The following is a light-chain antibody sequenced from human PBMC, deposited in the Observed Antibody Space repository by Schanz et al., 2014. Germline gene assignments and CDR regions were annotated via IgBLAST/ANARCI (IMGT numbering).Light chain of an antibody. CDR1: QSISSW. J-gene: IGKJ1*01. V-gene: IGKV1-5*03. Sequence: DIQMTQSPSTLSASVGDRVSITCRARQSISSWLAWYQQKPGKAPKLLIYKVSILESGVPSRFSGSGSGTEFTLTISSLQPDDFATYYCQQYNSYSWTFGQGTKVEIK. CDR3: QQYNSYSWT. CDR2: KVS.